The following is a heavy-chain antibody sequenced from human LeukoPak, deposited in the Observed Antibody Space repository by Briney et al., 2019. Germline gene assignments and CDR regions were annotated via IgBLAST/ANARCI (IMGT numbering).Heavy chain of an antibody. CDR1: GFTVSSNY. CDR2: IYSGGST. CDR3: AKDQLGVSGWENYYGMDV. J-gene: IGHJ6*02. V-gene: IGHV3-53*05. Sequence: GGSLRLSCAASGFTVSSNYMSWVRQAPGKGLEWVSVIYSGGSTYYADSVKGRFTISRDNSKNTLYLQMNSLRAEDTAVYYCAKDQLGVSGWENYYGMDVWGQGTTVTVSS. D-gene: IGHD6-19*01.